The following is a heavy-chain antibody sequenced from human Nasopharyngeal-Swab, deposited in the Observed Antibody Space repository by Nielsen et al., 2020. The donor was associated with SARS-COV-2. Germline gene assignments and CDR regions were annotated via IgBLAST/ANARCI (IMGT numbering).Heavy chain of an antibody. Sequence: GGSLRLSCEASGFTFSSYAMAWVRQAPGKGLEWVSTISASGANTHYADSVGGRFTVSRDNAKNSLFLQMNSLRAEDTAVYFCAREGRDGAVSSWGQGTLVTVSS. CDR1: GFTFSSYA. V-gene: IGHV3-23*01. D-gene: IGHD5-24*01. J-gene: IGHJ5*02. CDR3: AREGRDGAVSS. CDR2: ISASGANT.